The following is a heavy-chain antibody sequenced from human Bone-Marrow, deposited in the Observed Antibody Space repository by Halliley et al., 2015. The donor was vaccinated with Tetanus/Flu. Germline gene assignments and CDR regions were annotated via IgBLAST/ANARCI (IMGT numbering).Heavy chain of an antibody. J-gene: IGHJ5*02. CDR2: INHSGYT. CDR1: GGSFSDYY. V-gene: IGHV4-34*01. Sequence: TLSLTCAVYGGSFSDYYWTWIRQPPGKGLQWIGEINHSGYTDYNPSLKSRVTFSVDTSKNQFSLKVTSVTAADTAVYYCARRPRFGSSWSAQGPFFDPWGQGTLVTVSS. CDR3: ARRPRFGSSWSAQGPFFDP. D-gene: IGHD6-13*01.